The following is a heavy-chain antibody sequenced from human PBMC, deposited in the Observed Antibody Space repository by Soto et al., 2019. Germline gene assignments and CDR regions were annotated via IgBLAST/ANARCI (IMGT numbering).Heavy chain of an antibody. J-gene: IGHJ4*02. V-gene: IGHV2-5*02. CDR1: GFSLRNSGVG. CDR3: AHLTTGGFYFDH. CDR2: IYWDDDK. Sequence: QITLKESGPTLVKPTQTLTLTCTFSGFSLRNSGVGVGWIRQPPGKALEWLALIYWDDDKRYSPSLKSRLTITKATSKNQVVLTMTNLDPVDTATYYCAHLTTGGFYFDHWGQGTLVTVSS. D-gene: IGHD4-17*01.